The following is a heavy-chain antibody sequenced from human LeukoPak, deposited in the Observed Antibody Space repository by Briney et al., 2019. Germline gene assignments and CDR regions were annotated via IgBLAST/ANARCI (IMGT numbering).Heavy chain of an antibody. Sequence: AGTLSLTCAAYGGSFSGYYLSWLRQPPGKGLEWIGEINHSGSTNYNPYLTSRVAISVDTSKNQFSLKLSSVTAADTAVYYCARGLTGIVYYYYYMDVWGKGTTVTVSS. D-gene: IGHD1-20*01. CDR1: GGSFSGYY. V-gene: IGHV4-34*01. CDR2: INHSGST. J-gene: IGHJ6*03. CDR3: ARGLTGIVYYYYYMDV.